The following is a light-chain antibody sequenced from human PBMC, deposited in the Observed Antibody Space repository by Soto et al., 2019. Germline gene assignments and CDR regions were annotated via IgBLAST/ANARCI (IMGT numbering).Light chain of an antibody. CDR2: GAS. J-gene: IGKJ1*01. V-gene: IGKV3-15*01. CDR3: QQYLQWPRT. CDR1: QSVGTN. Sequence: EIMMTQSPATLFLSTGERATLSCRASQSVGTNLAWYQQQPGQAPRLLIYGASTRATGIPARFSGSGSGTDFTLTISSLESEDFAVYYCQQYLQWPRTFGQGTKV.